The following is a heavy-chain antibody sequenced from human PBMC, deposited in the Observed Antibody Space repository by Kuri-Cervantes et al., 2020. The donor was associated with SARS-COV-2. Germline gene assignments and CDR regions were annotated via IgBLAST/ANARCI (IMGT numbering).Heavy chain of an antibody. CDR1: GYTFTGYY. V-gene: IGHV1-2*02. CDR2: INPNSGGT. J-gene: IGHJ3*02. CDR3: AREIYSTSSQAFDI. D-gene: IGHD6-6*01. Sequence: ASVKVSCKASGYTFTGYYMHWVRQAPGQGLEWMGWINPNSGGTNYARKFQGRVTMTRDTSISTAYMELSRLRSDDTAVYYCAREIYSTSSQAFDIWGQGTMVTVSS.